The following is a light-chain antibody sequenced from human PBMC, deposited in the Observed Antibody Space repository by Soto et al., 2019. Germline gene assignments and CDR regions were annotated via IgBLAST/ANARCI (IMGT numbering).Light chain of an antibody. CDR1: QSVSSD. Sequence: MTQSPSSLSVSAGDRVPISCRASQSVSSDLAWYHQKPGQAPKLLIYGAYTRATGIPARFSGSGSGTELTLTINSLQPEDVAVYYCQQYNNWPRTFGHGTKLDIK. V-gene: IGKV3-15*01. CDR3: QQYNNWPRT. J-gene: IGKJ1*01. CDR2: GAY.